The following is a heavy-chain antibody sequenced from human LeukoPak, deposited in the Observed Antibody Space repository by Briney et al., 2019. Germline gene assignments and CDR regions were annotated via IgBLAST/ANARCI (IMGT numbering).Heavy chain of an antibody. J-gene: IGHJ5*02. CDR1: GYTFTSYY. Sequence: ASVKVSCKASGYTFTSYYTHWVRQAPGQGLEWMGIINPSGGSTSYAQKFQGRVTMTRDTSTSTVYMELSSLRSEDTAVYYCARGVTMVRGVIISPWFDPWGQGTLVTVSS. D-gene: IGHD3-10*01. V-gene: IGHV1-46*01. CDR2: INPSGGST. CDR3: ARGVTMVRGVIISPWFDP.